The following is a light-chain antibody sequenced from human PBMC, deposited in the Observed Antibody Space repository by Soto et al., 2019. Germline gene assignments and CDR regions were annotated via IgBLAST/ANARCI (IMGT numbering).Light chain of an antibody. J-gene: IGLJ1*01. CDR2: DVS. V-gene: IGLV2-14*01. CDR1: SSDVGTYNS. Sequence: QSVLTQPASVSASPGQSITISCTATSSDVGTYNSVSWYQQHPGKAPKLIIYDVSHRPSGVSYRFSGSKSGSTASLTISGLQAEDEAHYYCGSYTSGSSYVFGSGTKLTVL. CDR3: GSYTSGSSYV.